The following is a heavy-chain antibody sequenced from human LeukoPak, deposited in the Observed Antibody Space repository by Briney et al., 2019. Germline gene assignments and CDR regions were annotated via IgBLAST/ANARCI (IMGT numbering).Heavy chain of an antibody. Sequence: GGSLRLSCAASGFTFSSYWMSWVRQAPGKGLEWVANIKQDGSDKYYVDSVKGRFTISRDNAKNSLYLQMNSLRAEDTAVYYCARESRYYDFWSGYFDYWGQGTLVTVSS. D-gene: IGHD3-3*01. CDR2: IKQDGSDK. CDR1: GFTFSSYW. J-gene: IGHJ4*02. V-gene: IGHV3-7*01. CDR3: ARESRYYDFWSGYFDY.